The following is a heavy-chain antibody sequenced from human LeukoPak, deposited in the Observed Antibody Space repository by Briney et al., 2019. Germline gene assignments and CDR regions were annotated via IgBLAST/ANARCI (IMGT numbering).Heavy chain of an antibody. J-gene: IGHJ4*02. Sequence: GGSLRLSCAASGFTFSSYAMHWVRQAPGKGLEWVAVISYDGSNNYYADSVKGRFTISRDNSKNTLYLQMNSLRAEDTAVYYCARDPPLYDSSGYYPFYWGQGTLVTVSS. D-gene: IGHD3-22*01. CDR2: ISYDGSNN. CDR3: ARDPPLYDSSGYYPFY. V-gene: IGHV3-30*04. CDR1: GFTFSSYA.